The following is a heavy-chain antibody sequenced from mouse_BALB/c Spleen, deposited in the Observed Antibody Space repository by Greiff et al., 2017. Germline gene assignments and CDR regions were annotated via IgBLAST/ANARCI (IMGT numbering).Heavy chain of an antibody. CDR2: ISSGSSTI. CDR3: ASDYDSAMDY. V-gene: IGHV5-17*02. CDR1: GFTFSSFG. J-gene: IGHJ4*01. D-gene: IGHD2-4*01. Sequence: EVKVVESGGGLVQPGGSRKLSCAASGFTFSSFGMHWVRQAPEKGLEWVAYISSGSSTIYYADTVKGRFTISRDNPKNTLFLQMTSLRSEDTAMYYCASDYDSAMDYWGQGTSVTVSS.